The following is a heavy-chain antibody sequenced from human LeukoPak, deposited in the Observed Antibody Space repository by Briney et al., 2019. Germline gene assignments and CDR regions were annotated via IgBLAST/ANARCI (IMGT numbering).Heavy chain of an antibody. CDR3: ARDIGGAGY. V-gene: IGHV4-38-2*02. Sequence: SETLSLTCTVSDYSISSGFFWGWVRQSPGKGLEWIGNIYRTGSTNYHPSLKSRVTISVDTSKNQFSLKLNSVTAADTAVYYCARDIGGAGYWDQGTLVTVSS. CDR1: DYSISSGFF. CDR2: IYRTGST. J-gene: IGHJ4*02. D-gene: IGHD6-19*01.